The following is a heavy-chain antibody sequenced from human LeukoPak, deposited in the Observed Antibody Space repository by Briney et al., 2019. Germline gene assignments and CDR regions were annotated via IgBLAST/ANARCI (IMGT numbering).Heavy chain of an antibody. V-gene: IGHV3-43*02. CDR1: GFTFDDYA. D-gene: IGHD1-26*01. CDR3: ANLVGRELLIHDAFDI. Sequence: PGGSLRPSCAASGFTFDDYAMHWVRQAPGKGLEWVSLISGDGGSTYYADSVKGRFTISRDNSKNSLYLQMNSLRTEDTALYYCANLVGRELLIHDAFDIWGQGTMVTVSS. CDR2: ISGDGGST. J-gene: IGHJ3*02.